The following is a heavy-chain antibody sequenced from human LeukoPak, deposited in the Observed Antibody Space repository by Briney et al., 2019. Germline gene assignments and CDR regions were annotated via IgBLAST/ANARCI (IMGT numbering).Heavy chain of an antibody. D-gene: IGHD2-15*01. CDR2: ITMGGST. V-gene: IGHV3-21*01. Sequence: GGSLRLSCAASGFTFNYYSMNWVRQAPGKGLEWVSFITMGGSTYYADSVKGRFTISRDNAKNSLYLQMNSLRAEDRAVYCCTRDSCSGGSCDSGGMDVWGQGTTVTVSS. J-gene: IGHJ6*02. CDR3: TRDSCSGGSCDSGGMDV. CDR1: GFTFNYYS.